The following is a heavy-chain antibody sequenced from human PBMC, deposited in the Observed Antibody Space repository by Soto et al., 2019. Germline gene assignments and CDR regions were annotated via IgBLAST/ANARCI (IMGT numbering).Heavy chain of an antibody. Sequence: ASVKVSCKVSGYTLTELSMHWVRQAPGKGLEWMGGFDPEDSETIYAQKFQGRVTMTEDTSTDTAYMELSGLRSEDTAVYYCATSIAAAGKGYYYYGMDVWGQGTTVTVSS. CDR1: GYTLTELS. V-gene: IGHV1-24*01. CDR3: ATSIAAAGKGYYYYGMDV. D-gene: IGHD6-13*01. J-gene: IGHJ6*02. CDR2: FDPEDSET.